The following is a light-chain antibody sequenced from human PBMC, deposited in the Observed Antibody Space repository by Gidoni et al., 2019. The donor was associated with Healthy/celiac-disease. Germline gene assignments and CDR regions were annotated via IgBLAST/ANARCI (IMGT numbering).Light chain of an antibody. J-gene: IGKJ3*01. CDR3: QQSSGT. V-gene: IGKV1-5*03. Sequence: DIQMTQSPSTLSASVGDRVTITCRASQSISSWLAWYQQKPGKAPKLLIYKASSLESGVPSRFSGGGSGTEFTLTISSLQPDDFATYYCQQSSGTFGPGTKVDIK. CDR1: QSISSW. CDR2: KAS.